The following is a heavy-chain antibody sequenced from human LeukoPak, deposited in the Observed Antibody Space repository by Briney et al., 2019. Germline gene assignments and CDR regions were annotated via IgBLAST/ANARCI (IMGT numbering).Heavy chain of an antibody. CDR3: AREASSGWSDS. CDR1: GFTFSSYS. J-gene: IGHJ5*01. CDR2: ISSSSTYI. D-gene: IGHD6-19*01. V-gene: IGHV3-21*01. Sequence: GGSLRLSCAASGFTFSSYSINWVRQAPGKGLEWVSSISSSSTYIYYADSVKGRFTISRDNAKNSLYLQMNSLRVEDTAVYYCAREASSGWSDSWGQGTLVTVSS.